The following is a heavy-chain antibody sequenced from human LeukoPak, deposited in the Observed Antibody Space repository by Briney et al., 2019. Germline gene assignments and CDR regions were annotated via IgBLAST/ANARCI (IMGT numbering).Heavy chain of an antibody. Sequence: PGGSLRLSCAASGFTFSSYAMSWVRQAPGKGLEWVSAISGSGSSTYYADSVKGRFTISRDNSKNTLYLQMNSLRAEDTAVYYCAKLSQDSGLGYDFWSGYYADYYYYGMDVWGQGTTVTVSS. CDR2: ISGSGSST. CDR1: GFTFSSYA. CDR3: AKLSQDSGLGYDFWSGYYADYYYYGMDV. D-gene: IGHD3-3*01. V-gene: IGHV3-23*01. J-gene: IGHJ6*02.